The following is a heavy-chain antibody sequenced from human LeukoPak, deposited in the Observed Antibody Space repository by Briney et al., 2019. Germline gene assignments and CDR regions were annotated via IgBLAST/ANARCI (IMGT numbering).Heavy chain of an antibody. D-gene: IGHD5-24*01. Sequence: GGSLRLSCTGSGFTFNDYAMHWVRQAPGKGLEWVSLISGDGGGTYYADSVKGRFTISRDNSRNSLSLQMNSLRSEDTALYYCAKGEMATIVSGAFDIWGQGTMVTVSS. J-gene: IGHJ3*02. CDR3: AKGEMATIVSGAFDI. CDR2: ISGDGGGT. V-gene: IGHV3-43*02. CDR1: GFTFNDYA.